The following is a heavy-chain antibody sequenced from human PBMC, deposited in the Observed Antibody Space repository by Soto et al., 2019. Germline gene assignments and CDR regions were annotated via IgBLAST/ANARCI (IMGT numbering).Heavy chain of an antibody. CDR1: GFSLSTSEVG. CDR2: IYWNDAK. D-gene: IGHD6-19*01. J-gene: IGHJ4*02. Sequence: SGPTLVNPTQTLTLTCSFSGFSLSTSEVGVAWIRQPPGKALEWLAHIYWNDAKYYSPSLNSRLTVTKDTSKNQAVLIVTNMDPVDTATYYCSYSPRSNSGRTPHFDYWGQGTLVTVSS. V-gene: IGHV2-5*01. CDR3: SYSPRSNSGRTPHFDY.